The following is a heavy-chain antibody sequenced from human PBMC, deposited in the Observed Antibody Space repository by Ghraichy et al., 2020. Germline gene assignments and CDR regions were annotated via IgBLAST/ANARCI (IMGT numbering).Heavy chain of an antibody. CDR1: GGSISSSSYY. D-gene: IGHD6-13*01. J-gene: IGHJ3*02. CDR3: ARLVEYSSSWSLGAFDI. V-gene: IGHV4-39*01. CDR2: IYYSGST. Sequence: SETLSLTCTVSGGSISSSSYYWGWIRQPPGKGLEWIGSIYYSGSTYYNPSLKSRVTISVDTSKNQFSLKLSSVTAADTAVYYCARLVEYSSSWSLGAFDIWGQGTMVTVSS.